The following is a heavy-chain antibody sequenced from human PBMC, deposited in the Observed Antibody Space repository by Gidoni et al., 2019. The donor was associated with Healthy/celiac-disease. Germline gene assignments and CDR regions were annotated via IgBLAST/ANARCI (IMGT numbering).Heavy chain of an antibody. Sequence: EVQLVESGGGLVKPGGSLSLSCAAPGFPFSNAWMNWARQAPGKGLEWVGRIKSKTDGGTTDYAAPVKGRFTISRDDSKNTLYLQMNSLKTEDTAVYYCTTVRSITGTTVSFFPAEYFQHWGQGTLVTVSS. CDR3: TTVRSITGTTVSFFPAEYFQH. V-gene: IGHV3-15*07. D-gene: IGHD1-7*01. J-gene: IGHJ1*01. CDR2: IKSKTDGGTT. CDR1: GFPFSNAW.